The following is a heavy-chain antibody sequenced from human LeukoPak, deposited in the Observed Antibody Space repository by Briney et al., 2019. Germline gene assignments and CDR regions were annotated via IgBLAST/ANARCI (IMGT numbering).Heavy chain of an antibody. CDR1: GFTFSSYS. CDR3: ARWGNPRSGSSASINYFDY. D-gene: IGHD3-16*01. CDR2: ISSSSSTI. J-gene: IGHJ4*02. V-gene: IGHV3-48*04. Sequence: GGSLRLSCAASGFTFSSYSMNWVRQAPGKGLEWVSYISSSSSTIYYADSVKGRFTISRDNAKNSLYLQMNSLRAEDTAVYYCARWGNPRSGSSASINYFDYWGQGTLVTVSS.